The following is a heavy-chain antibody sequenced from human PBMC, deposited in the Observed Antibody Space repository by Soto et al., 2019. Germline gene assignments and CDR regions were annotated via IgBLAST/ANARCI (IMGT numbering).Heavy chain of an antibody. CDR1: GGSFSGYY. D-gene: IGHD2-8*02. V-gene: IGHV4-34*01. CDR2: INHSGST. J-gene: IGHJ4*02. Sequence: QVQLQQWGAGLLKPSETLSLTCAVYGGSFSGYYWTWIRQPPGTGLEWNGEINHSGSTNYNPSLKSRVTLSVDTSKTQCSLKLTSVTAADTAVYYCARDKITGPFDYWGQGTLVTVSS. CDR3: ARDKITGPFDY.